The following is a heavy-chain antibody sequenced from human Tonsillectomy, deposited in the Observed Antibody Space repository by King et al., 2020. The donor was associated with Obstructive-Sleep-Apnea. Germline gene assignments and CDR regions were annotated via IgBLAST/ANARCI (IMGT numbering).Heavy chain of an antibody. Sequence: VQLVESGGGLAQPGGSLRLSCAASGFTFSTYWMHWVRQAPGKGLVWVSRINSDGSSTSYAASVKGRFTISRDNAKNTLYMQMNSLRAEDTAVYYCARALVVSFGEWFDPWGQGILVTVSS. CDR1: GFTFSTYW. CDR2: INSDGSST. J-gene: IGHJ5*02. V-gene: IGHV3-74*01. D-gene: IGHD3-10*01. CDR3: ARALVVSFGEWFDP.